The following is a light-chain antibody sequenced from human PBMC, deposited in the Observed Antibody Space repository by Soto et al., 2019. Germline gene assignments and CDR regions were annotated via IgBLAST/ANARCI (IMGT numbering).Light chain of an antibody. Sequence: ERMMRRNTDTLCMALWEVGTLSCLSSQSLRSSLAWYQQKPGQASRLLIYDASTRATGIPARFSGSGSGTDFTLTISVLQSEDFAVYYCQHYNTWPQTFGQGTMVDIK. J-gene: IGKJ1*01. V-gene: IGKV3-15*01. CDR3: QHYNTWPQT. CDR1: QSLRSS. CDR2: DAS.